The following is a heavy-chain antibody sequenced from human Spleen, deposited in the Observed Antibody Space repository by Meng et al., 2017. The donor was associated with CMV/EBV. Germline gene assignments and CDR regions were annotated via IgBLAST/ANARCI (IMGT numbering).Heavy chain of an antibody. CDR3: TRGRPYPQNSDYRLPDH. V-gene: IGHV3-20*04. Sequence: GGSLRLSCAASGFNFDDYGMSWVRQVPGKGLEWVSGINWNGASTGYGDSVKGRFTISRDNARDFLYLQMNSLRGEDTALYYCTRGRPYPQNSDYRLPDHWGQGILVTVSS. D-gene: IGHD3-10*01. CDR2: INWNGAST. J-gene: IGHJ4*02. CDR1: GFNFDDYG.